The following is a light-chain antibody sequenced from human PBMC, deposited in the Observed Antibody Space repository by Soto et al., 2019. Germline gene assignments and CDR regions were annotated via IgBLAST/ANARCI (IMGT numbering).Light chain of an antibody. CDR1: QGIATY. CDR2: AAS. CDR3: LQINSYPYT. Sequence: IQLTQSPSSLPASVGDRVTITCRASQGIATYLAWYQQKPGKAPKLLIYAASALQSGVPSRFSGSGSGTDFTLTISSLQPEDSATYYCLQINSYPYTFRQGTKLEIK. J-gene: IGKJ2*01. V-gene: IGKV1-9*01.